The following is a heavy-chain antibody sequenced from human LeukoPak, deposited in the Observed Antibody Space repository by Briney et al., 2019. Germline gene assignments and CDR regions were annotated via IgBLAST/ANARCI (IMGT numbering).Heavy chain of an antibody. D-gene: IGHD5-18*01. Sequence: ASVKVSCKASGHTFTSYDINWVRLATGQGLEWMGWMNPNSGNTGYAQKFQGRVTMTRNTSISTAYMELSSLRSEDTAVYYCARERGYSYQGYAFDIWGQGTMVTVSS. CDR1: GHTFTSYD. CDR3: ARERGYSYQGYAFDI. J-gene: IGHJ3*02. CDR2: MNPNSGNT. V-gene: IGHV1-8*01.